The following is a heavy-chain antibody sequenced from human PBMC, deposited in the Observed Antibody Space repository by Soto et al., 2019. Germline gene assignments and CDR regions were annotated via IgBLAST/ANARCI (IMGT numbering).Heavy chain of an antibody. Sequence: QVQLQQWGAGLLKPSETLSLTCAVYGGSFSGYYWSWIRQPPGKGLEWIGEINHSGSTNYNPSLKSRVTISVDTSKNQFSLKLSSVTAADTAVYYCARGSGTTFGPPYYFDYWGQGTLVTVSS. CDR1: GGSFSGYY. CDR2: INHSGST. J-gene: IGHJ4*02. D-gene: IGHD1-7*01. V-gene: IGHV4-34*01. CDR3: ARGSGTTFGPPYYFDY.